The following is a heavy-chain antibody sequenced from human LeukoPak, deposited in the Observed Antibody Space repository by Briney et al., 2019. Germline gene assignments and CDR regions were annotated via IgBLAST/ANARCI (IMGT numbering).Heavy chain of an antibody. J-gene: IGHJ6*02. V-gene: IGHV3-9*01. CDR3: ARGRCSSTSCTDYYYGMDV. D-gene: IGHD2-2*01. Sequence: GGSLRLSCAASGFTFDDYAMHWVRQAPGKGLEWVSGISWNSGSIGYADSVKGRFTISRDNAKNSLYLQMNSLRAEDTAVYYCARGRCSSTSCTDYYYGMDVWGQGTTVTVSS. CDR1: GFTFDDYA. CDR2: ISWNSGSI.